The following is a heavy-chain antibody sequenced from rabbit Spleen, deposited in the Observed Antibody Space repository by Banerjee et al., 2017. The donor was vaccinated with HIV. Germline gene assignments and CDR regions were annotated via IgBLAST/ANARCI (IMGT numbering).Heavy chain of an antibody. CDR3: ARDPNYASGHYIYNF. CDR2: IWGGSSVGT. D-gene: IGHD1-1*01. J-gene: IGHJ4*01. Sequence: QSLEESGGDLVKPGASLTLTCKASGFSFSSGSYMWLVRQPPGKGLEWIACIWGGSSVGTYYASWAKGRFTISKTSSTTVTLQLNSLTAADTATYFCARDPNYASGHYIYNFWGQGTLVTVS. V-gene: IGHV1S40*01. CDR1: GFSFSSGSY.